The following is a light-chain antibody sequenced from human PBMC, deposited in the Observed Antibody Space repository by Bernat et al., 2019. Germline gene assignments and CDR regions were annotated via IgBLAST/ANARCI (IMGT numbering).Light chain of an antibody. Sequence: EIVLTQSPGTLSLSPGERATLSCRASQSVSSSYLAWYQQKPGQAPRLLIYGASSRATGIPDRFSGSGSGTDFTLTISRLEPEDFAVYYCQQYGSSPVAFGQGTKLEIK. J-gene: IGKJ2*01. CDR3: QQYGSSPVA. CDR2: GAS. V-gene: IGKV3-20*01. CDR1: QSVSSSY.